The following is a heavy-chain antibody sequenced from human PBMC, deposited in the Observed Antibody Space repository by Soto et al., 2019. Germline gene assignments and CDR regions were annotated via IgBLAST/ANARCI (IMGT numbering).Heavy chain of an antibody. CDR3: AREPPSGSYGVSHAFDI. CDR2: ISYDGSNK. V-gene: IGHV3-30-3*01. CDR1: GFTFSSYA. D-gene: IGHD1-26*01. Sequence: GGSLRLSCAASGFTFSSYAMHWVRQAPGKGLEWVAVISYDGSNKYYADSVKGRFTISRDNSKNTLYLQMNSLRAEDTAVYYCAREPPSGSYGVSHAFDIWGQGTMVTVSS. J-gene: IGHJ3*02.